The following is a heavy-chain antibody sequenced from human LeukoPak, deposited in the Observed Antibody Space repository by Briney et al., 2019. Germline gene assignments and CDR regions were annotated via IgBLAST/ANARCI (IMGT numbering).Heavy chain of an antibody. CDR1: GGSISSYY. V-gene: IGHV4-59*01. CDR3: ARGQVLADY. Sequence: SETLSLTCTVSGGSISSYYWSWIRQPPGKGLEWIGYIYYSGSTNYNPSLKSRVTISVDTSKNQFSLKLSSVTAADTAVYYCARGQVLADYWGQGTLVTVSS. CDR2: IYYSGST. D-gene: IGHD3-16*01. J-gene: IGHJ4*02.